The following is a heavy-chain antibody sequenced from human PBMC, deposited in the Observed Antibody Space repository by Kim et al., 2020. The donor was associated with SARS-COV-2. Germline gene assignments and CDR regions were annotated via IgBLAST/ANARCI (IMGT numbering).Heavy chain of an antibody. CDR1: GYAFNSYW. D-gene: IGHD3-3*01. CDR2: IYVGDSDT. V-gene: IGHV5-51*01. J-gene: IGHJ6*03. CDR3: ARSPTLLEGFGYSFYMAV. Sequence: GEALKISCKGSGYAFNSYWNGWVRQMPGKGLEWMGIIYVGDSDTRYSPSFEGQVTISADKSINTAYLQWSSLRASDSAIYYCARSPTLLEGFGYSFYMAVWGNGTTVTVSS.